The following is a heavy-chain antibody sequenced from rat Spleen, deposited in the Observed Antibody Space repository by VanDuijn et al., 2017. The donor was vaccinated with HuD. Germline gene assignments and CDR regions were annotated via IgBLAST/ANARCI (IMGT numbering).Heavy chain of an antibody. CDR3: TTDRDLLLSH. J-gene: IGHJ2*01. D-gene: IGHD1-12*01. V-gene: IGHV5-20*01. CDR1: GFTFSSYW. Sequence: EVQLVESGGGLVQPGRSLKLSCVASGFTFSSYWMYWIRQTPTKGLEWVATISYDGTATYYRDSVKGRFTISRDNAKSSLYLQMDSLRSEDTATYYCTTDRDLLLSHWGQGVMVTVSS. CDR2: ISYDGTAT.